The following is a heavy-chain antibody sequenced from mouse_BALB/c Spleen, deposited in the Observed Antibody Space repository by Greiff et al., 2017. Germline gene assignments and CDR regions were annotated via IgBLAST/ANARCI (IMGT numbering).Heavy chain of an antibody. CDR2: IYPGDGDT. V-gene: IGHV1-80*01. CDR3: ARGSSFAY. D-gene: IGHD1-3*01. J-gene: IGHJ3*01. Sequence: VKLQESGAELVRPGSSVKISCKASGYAFSIYWMNWVKQRPGQGLEWIGQIYPGDGDTNYNGKFKGKATLTADKSSSTAYMQLSSLTSEDSAVYFCARGSSFAYWGQGTLVTVSA. CDR1: GYAFSIYW.